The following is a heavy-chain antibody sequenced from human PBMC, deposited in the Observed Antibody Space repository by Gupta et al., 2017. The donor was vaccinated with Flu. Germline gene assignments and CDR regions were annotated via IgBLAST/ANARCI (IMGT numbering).Heavy chain of an antibody. CDR1: GESFSTSF. Sequence: QVQLQQWGAGLLKPSETLSLTCAIQGESFSTSFWAWLRPSPGRGLEWIGEINEAGTPTYNPSLKTRATISRDTSQKQFSLKLTSVAAADSGTYYCARGVASEWWRTRRPRRSYYGMDVWGQGTTVTIS. D-gene: IGHD2-15*01. CDR2: INEAGTP. CDR3: ARGVASEWWRTRRPRRSYYGMDV. J-gene: IGHJ6*02. V-gene: IGHV4-34*02.